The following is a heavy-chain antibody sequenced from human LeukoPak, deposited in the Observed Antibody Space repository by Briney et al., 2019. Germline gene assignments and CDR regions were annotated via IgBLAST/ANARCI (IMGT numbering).Heavy chain of an antibody. CDR3: ARSQRGYSIVPSPYGSFDY. CDR2: VYYSGST. CDR1: GGSISSYY. D-gene: IGHD4-11*01. J-gene: IGHJ4*02. Sequence: SETLSLTCTVSGGSISSYYWSWIRQPPGKGLEWIGYVYYSGSTNYNPSLKSRVTISVDTSKNQFSLKLSSVTAADTAVYYCARSQRGYSIVPSPYGSFDYWGQGTLVTVSS. V-gene: IGHV4-59*01.